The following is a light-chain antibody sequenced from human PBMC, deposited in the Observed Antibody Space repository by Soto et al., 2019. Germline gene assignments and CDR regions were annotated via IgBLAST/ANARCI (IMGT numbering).Light chain of an antibody. V-gene: IGKV1-39*01. CDR1: QSVHAY. CDR2: AAT. J-gene: IGKJ1*01. Sequence: DLQMTQSPSSLSASVGDRVTITCRTSQSVHAYLNWCQQKPGKAPKLLIYAATTLQSGVPSRFSGSRSGTDFSLTISNLQPEDFATYYCQQTYITPWTFGQGTKVEIK. CDR3: QQTYITPWT.